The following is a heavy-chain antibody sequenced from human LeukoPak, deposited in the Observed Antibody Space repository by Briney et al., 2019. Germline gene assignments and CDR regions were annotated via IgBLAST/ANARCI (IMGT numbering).Heavy chain of an antibody. D-gene: IGHD5-12*01. Sequence: GGSLGLSCAASGFTFGRYWMTWVRQAPGKGLEWVANIHKDGSEKNYMDSVKGRFTISRDNAKSSLYLQMNSLRAEDTAVYYCARDSGNTGYDVHDYWGQGTLVTVSS. J-gene: IGHJ4*02. V-gene: IGHV3-7*01. CDR2: IHKDGSEK. CDR1: GFTFGRYW. CDR3: ARDSGNTGYDVHDY.